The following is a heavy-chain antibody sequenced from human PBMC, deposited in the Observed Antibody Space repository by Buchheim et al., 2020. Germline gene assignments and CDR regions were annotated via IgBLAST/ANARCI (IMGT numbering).Heavy chain of an antibody. CDR2: IIPMFGTV. J-gene: IGHJ2*01. CDR1: EGTLNTYV. Sequence: QVQLVQSGAEVKKPGSSVKVSCKASEGTLNTYVVSWVRQAPGQGLEWMAGIIPMFGTVYYAQKFQGRVTITADTSTGTVYVEVTSLRFEDTAVYYCARSTAETRWFFDVWGRGT. D-gene: IGHD6-6*01. CDR3: ARSTAETRWFFDV. V-gene: IGHV1-69*06.